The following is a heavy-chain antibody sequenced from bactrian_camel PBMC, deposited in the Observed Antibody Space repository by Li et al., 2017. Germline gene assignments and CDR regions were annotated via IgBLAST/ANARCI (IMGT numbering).Heavy chain of an antibody. D-gene: IGHD5*01. CDR2: MYFRGGQP. Sequence: VQLVESGGGSVQVGGSLRLSCAVSEVRHDSGCLSWFRQAPGKDYEGIATMYFRGGQPTYGDSVKGRFTIALDNAKSTPYLQMNSLKPDDTAMYYCAARFQGGFGIGGLCTDVPGDFPYWGQGTQVTVS. J-gene: IGHJ6*01. V-gene: IGHV3S1*01. CDR3: AARFQGGFGIGGLCTDVPGDFPY. CDR1: EVRHDSGC.